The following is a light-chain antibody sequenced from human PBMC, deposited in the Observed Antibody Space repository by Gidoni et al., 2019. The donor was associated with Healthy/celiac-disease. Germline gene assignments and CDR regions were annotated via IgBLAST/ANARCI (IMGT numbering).Light chain of an antibody. V-gene: IGKV2-28*01. J-gene: IGKJ4*01. CDR1: QSLLHSNGYNY. CDR3: MQALQTPKLT. CDR2: LGS. Sequence: DIVMTQSPLSLTVTPGEPASISCRSSQSLLHSNGYNYLDLYLQKPGQSPQLLIYLGSNLASGVPDRFSGSGSGTDFTLKISRVEAEDVGVYYCMQALQTPKLTFGGGTKVEIK.